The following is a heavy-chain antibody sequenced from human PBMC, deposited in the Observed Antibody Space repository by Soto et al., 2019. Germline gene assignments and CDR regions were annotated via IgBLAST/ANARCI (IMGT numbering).Heavy chain of an antibody. CDR2: INHGGGT. CDR3: ARSPRLAIAYFDF. CDR1: GGSFSDYY. V-gene: IGHV4-34*02. D-gene: IGHD6-25*01. J-gene: IGHJ4*02. Sequence: QVQMQQWGAGLVKPSESLSLTCAVYGGSFSDYYWNWIRQSPGKGLEWIGEINHGGGTNYNPSLKSRFTMSIDTSKNQFSLKLSSVTAADTALYYCARSPRLAIAYFDFWGQGTLVTVSS.